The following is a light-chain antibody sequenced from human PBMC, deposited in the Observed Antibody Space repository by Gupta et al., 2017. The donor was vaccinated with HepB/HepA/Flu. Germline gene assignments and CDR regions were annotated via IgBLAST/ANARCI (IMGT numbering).Light chain of an antibody. J-gene: IGLJ1*01. CDR3: QAYDSSMRGV. V-gene: IGLV1-40*01. CDR1: SSNIGAGYD. Sequence: QSVLTQPPSVSWAPGQRVTIPCTGSSSNIGAGYDVHWYQQLPGTAPKLLIYGNSKRPAGVPDRFSGSKSGTSASLAITGLQAEEEADYYCQAYDSSMRGVFGTGTKVTVL. CDR2: GNS.